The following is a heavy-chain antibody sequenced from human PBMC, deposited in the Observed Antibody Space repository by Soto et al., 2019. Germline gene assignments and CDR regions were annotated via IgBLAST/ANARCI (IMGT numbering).Heavy chain of an antibody. D-gene: IGHD1-1*01. Sequence: GGSLRLSCAASGFTFSSYSMNWVRQAPGKGLEWVSSISSSSSYIYYADSVKGRFTISRDNAKNSLYLQMNSLRAEDTAVYYCARVHWNDEGGAFDIWGQGTMVTVSS. CDR2: ISSSSSYI. CDR1: GFTFSSYS. CDR3: ARVHWNDEGGAFDI. J-gene: IGHJ3*02. V-gene: IGHV3-21*01.